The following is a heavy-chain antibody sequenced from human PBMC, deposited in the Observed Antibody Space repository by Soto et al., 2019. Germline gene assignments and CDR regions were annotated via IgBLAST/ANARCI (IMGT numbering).Heavy chain of an antibody. J-gene: IGHJ6*02. CDR3: AGVSSFRGMDV. V-gene: IGHV6-1*01. D-gene: IGHD3-16*01. CDR2: TYYRSTWTN. CDR1: GDSVSSSSAA. Sequence: SQTLSLTCAIPGDSVSSSSAASRSLRQSPSRGLEWLGRTYYRSTWTNDYARSVKSRITINPDTVENQFSLQLSSVTPEDTAVYYCAGVSSFRGMDVWGQGTPVTVSS.